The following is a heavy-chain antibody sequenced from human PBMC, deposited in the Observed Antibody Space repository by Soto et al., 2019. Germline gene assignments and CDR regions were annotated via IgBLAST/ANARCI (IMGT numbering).Heavy chain of an antibody. Sequence: SETLSLTCTVSGGSISSYYWSWIRQPPGKGLEWIGYIYYSGTTNYNPSLKSRVTISLDTSKNQFSLKLSSVTAADTAVYYCARGSLATAGNWFAPWGQGTLVTVSS. CDR3: ARGSLATAGNWFAP. D-gene: IGHD6-13*01. J-gene: IGHJ5*02. V-gene: IGHV4-59*01. CDR2: IYYSGTT. CDR1: GGSISSYY.